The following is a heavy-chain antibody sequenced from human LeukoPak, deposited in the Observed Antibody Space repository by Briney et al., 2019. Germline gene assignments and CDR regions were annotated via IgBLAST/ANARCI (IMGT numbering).Heavy chain of an antibody. Sequence: SETLSLTCTVSGGSISSYYWSWIRQPPGKGLEWIGYIYYSGSTNYNPSLKSRVTISVDTSKNQFTLKLSSVTAADTAVYYCARRYYYDSSAFDYWGQGTLVTVSS. CDR3: ARRYYYDSSAFDY. D-gene: IGHD3-22*01. V-gene: IGHV4-59*08. CDR1: GGSISSYY. J-gene: IGHJ4*02. CDR2: IYYSGST.